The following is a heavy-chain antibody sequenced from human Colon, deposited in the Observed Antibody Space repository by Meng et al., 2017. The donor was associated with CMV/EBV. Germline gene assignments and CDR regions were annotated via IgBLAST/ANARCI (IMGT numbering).Heavy chain of an antibody. CDR3: ARGIVVVPAATEIDYYYGMDV. CDR1: GGSISSYY. CDR2: IYYSGST. J-gene: IGHJ6*02. Sequence: SETLSLTCTVSGGSISSYYWSWIRQPAGKGLEWIGYIYYSGSTNYNPSLKSRVTISVDTSKTQFSLKLSSVTAADTAVYYCARGIVVVPAATEIDYYYGMDVWGQGTTVTVSS. D-gene: IGHD2-2*01. V-gene: IGHV4-59*01.